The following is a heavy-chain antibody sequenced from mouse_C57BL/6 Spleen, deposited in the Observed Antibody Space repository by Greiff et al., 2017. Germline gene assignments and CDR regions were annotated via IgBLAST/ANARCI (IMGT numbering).Heavy chain of an antibody. CDR1: GYTFTDYY. Sequence: VQLQQSGPVLVKPGASVKMSCKASGYTFTDYYMNWVKQSNGKSLEWIGVINPYNGGTSYNQKFKGKATLTVDKSSSTAYMELNSLTSEDSAVYYCAGEFYYGAMDYGGQGTSVTVSS. D-gene: IGHD2-1*01. J-gene: IGHJ4*01. CDR2: INPYNGGT. CDR3: AGEFYYGAMDY. V-gene: IGHV1-19*01.